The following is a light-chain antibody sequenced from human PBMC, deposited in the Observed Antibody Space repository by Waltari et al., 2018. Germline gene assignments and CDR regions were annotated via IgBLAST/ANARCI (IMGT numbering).Light chain of an antibody. CDR1: NIGSKS. CDR2: DDN. Sequence: GKTARITCGGNNIGSKSVHWYQQKPGQAPVLVVYDDNDRPSGIPERFSGSNSGNTATLTISRVEAGDEADYYCQVWDSSSDHHVVFGGGTKLTVL. V-gene: IGLV3-21*03. CDR3: QVWDSSSDHHVV. J-gene: IGLJ2*01.